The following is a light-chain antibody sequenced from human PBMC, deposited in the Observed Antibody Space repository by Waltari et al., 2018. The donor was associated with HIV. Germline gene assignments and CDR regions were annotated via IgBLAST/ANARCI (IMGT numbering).Light chain of an antibody. CDR1: PSHLAAAS. Sequence: QIVLTKPHSASGPPGQRVNLSCSGVPSHLAAASVHWYHHAPGTAPRLLISRTTQRPSGVPDRFSGSISGTSASLAISGLHYEDDGDYYCALWTDTLTGWVFGGGTKVTVL. V-gene: IGLV1-44*01. CDR3: ALWTDTLTGWV. CDR2: RTT. J-gene: IGLJ3*02.